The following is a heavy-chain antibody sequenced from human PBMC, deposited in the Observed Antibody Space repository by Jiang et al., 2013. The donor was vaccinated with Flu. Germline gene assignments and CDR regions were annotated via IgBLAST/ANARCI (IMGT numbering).Heavy chain of an antibody. CDR1: LHFTSYG. CDR3: AREPGIAVAGFFDY. J-gene: IGHJ4*02. CDR2: ISAYNGNT. Sequence: PGAVSEGLLQGFWLHFTSYGISWVRQAPGQGLEWMGWISAYNGNTNYAQKLQGRVTMTTDTSTSTAYMELRSLRSDDTAVYYCAREPGIAVAGFFDYWGQGTLVTVSS. V-gene: IGHV1-18*04. D-gene: IGHD6-19*01.